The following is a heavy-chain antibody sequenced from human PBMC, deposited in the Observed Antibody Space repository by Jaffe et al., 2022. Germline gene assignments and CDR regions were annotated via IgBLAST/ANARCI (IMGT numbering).Heavy chain of an antibody. Sequence: EVQLVQSGAEVKKPGESLKISCKGSGYSFTSYWIGWVRQMPGKGLEWMGIIYPGDSDTRYSPSFQGQVTISADKSISTAYLQWSSLKASDTAMYYCVRRSLGPGHTPAVGLYYYYMDVWGKGTTVTVSS. V-gene: IGHV5-51*03. CDR3: VRRSLGPGHTPAVGLYYYYMDV. CDR1: GYSFTSYW. D-gene: IGHD1-26*01. CDR2: IYPGDSDT. J-gene: IGHJ6*03.